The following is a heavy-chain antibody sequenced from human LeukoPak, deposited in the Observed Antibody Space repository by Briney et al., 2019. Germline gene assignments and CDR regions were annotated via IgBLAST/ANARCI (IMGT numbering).Heavy chain of an antibody. V-gene: IGHV4-38-2*02. Sequence: SETLSLTCTVSGYSISSGYYWGWIRQPPGKGLEWIGSIYHSGSTYYNPSLKSRVTISVDTSKNQFSLKLSSVTAADTAVYYCARRNDFWSGSFDYWGQGTLVTVSS. CDR2: IYHSGST. CDR1: GYSISSGYY. D-gene: IGHD3-3*01. CDR3: ARRNDFWSGSFDY. J-gene: IGHJ4*02.